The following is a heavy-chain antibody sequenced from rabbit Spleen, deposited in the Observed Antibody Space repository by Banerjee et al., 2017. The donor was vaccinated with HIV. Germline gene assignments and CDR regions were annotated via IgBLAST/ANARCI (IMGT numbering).Heavy chain of an antibody. J-gene: IGHJ6*01. D-gene: IGHD8-1*01. CDR2: IDTGSSGFT. CDR3: ARDTGSSFSSYGMDL. V-gene: IGHV1S40*01. Sequence: QSLEESGGGLVKPGASLTLTCIASGVSFSGNSYMCWVRQAPGKGLEWIACIDTGSSGFTYFANWAKGRFTISKTSSTTVTLQMTSLTAADTATYFCARDTGSSFSSYGMDLWGPGTLVTVS. CDR1: GVSFSGNSY.